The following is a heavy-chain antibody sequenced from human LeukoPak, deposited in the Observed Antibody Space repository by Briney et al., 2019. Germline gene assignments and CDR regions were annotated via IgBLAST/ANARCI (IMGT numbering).Heavy chain of an antibody. Sequence: GGTLRLSCAGSGFTFSSYGMSWVRQAPGKGLEWVSAISGSGGSTYYADSVKGRFTISRDNSKNTLYLQMNSLRAEDTAVYYCARITMIVVVCDYWGQGTLVTVSS. D-gene: IGHD3-22*01. J-gene: IGHJ4*02. CDR3: ARITMIVVVCDY. CDR1: GFTFSSYG. V-gene: IGHV3-23*01. CDR2: ISGSGGST.